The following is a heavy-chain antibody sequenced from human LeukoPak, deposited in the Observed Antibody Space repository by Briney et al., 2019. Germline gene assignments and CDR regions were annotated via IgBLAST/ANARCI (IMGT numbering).Heavy chain of an antibody. Sequence: SETLSLTCTVSGGSISSGGYYRSWIRQHPGKGLGWIGYIYYSGSTYYNPSLKSRVTISVDTSKNQFSLKLSSVTAADTAVYYCARAGAFDYYYGMDVWGQGTTVTVSS. CDR2: IYYSGST. D-gene: IGHD7-27*01. V-gene: IGHV4-31*03. CDR3: ARAGAFDYYYGMDV. J-gene: IGHJ6*02. CDR1: GGSISSGGYY.